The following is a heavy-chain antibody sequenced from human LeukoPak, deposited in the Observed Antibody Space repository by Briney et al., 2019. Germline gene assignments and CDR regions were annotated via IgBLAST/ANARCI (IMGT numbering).Heavy chain of an antibody. CDR1: EFTFSNYA. D-gene: IGHD3-22*01. Sequence: GGSLRLSCAASEFTFSNYAMAWVRQAPGEGLEWVSGISGNGGKIYYADSVKGRFTISRDNSKNTLYLQMNSLRGEDTAVYFCAKKDYYDSSGYAPLFDYWGQGTLVTVSP. V-gene: IGHV3-23*01. CDR3: AKKDYYDSSGYAPLFDY. J-gene: IGHJ4*02. CDR2: ISGNGGKI.